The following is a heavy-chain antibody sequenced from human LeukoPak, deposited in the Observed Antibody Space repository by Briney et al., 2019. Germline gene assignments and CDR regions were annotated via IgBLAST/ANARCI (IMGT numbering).Heavy chain of an antibody. V-gene: IGHV4-34*01. CDR1: GGSFSGYY. J-gene: IGHJ5*02. CDR2: INHSGST. CDR3: ARAAEDVYYDSGFWFDP. D-gene: IGHD3-22*01. Sequence: SETLSLTCAVYGGSFSGYYWSWIRQPPGKGLEWIGEINHSGSTNYNPSLKSRVTISVDTSKNQFSLKLSSVTAADTAVYYCARAAEDVYYDSGFWFDPWGQGVLVTVSS.